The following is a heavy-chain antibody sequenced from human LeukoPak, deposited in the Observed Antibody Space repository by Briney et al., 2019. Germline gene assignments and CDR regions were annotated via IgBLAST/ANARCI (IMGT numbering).Heavy chain of an antibody. J-gene: IGHJ4*02. CDR1: GFTFSSYA. CDR2: ISSNGGST. CDR3: VKGIVVVTARAFDY. D-gene: IGHD2-21*02. Sequence: GGSLRLSCSASGFTFSSYAMHWVRQAPGKGLEYVSAISSNGGSTYYADSVKGRFTTSRDNSKNTLYLQMSSLRPEDTAVYYCVKGIVVVTARAFDYWGQGTLVTVSS. V-gene: IGHV3-64D*06.